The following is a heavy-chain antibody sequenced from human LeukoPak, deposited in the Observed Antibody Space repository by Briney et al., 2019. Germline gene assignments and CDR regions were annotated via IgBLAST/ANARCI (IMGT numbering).Heavy chain of an antibody. Sequence: ASVKVSCKAFGYIFTSYYMHWVRQAPGQGLEWMGIINPSGGSTSYAQKFQGRVTMDRDTSTSTDYMELSSLRSEDTAVYYCAKDIGESSSSVGGRYYYGMDVWGQGTTVTVSS. CDR3: AKDIGESSSSVGGRYYYGMDV. CDR2: INPSGGST. D-gene: IGHD6-6*01. CDR1: GYIFTSYY. V-gene: IGHV1-46*01. J-gene: IGHJ6*02.